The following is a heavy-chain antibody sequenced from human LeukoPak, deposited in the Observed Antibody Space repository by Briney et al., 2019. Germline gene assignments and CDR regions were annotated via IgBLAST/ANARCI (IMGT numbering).Heavy chain of an antibody. CDR1: GFTFSSYA. Sequence: PGGSLRLSCAASGFTFSSYAMSWVRQAPGKGLEWVSAISGSGGSTYYADSVKGRFTISRDNSKNTLYLQMNSLRAEDTAVYYCAKPPPDLEVVPAAMIRGWFDPWGQGTLVTVSS. J-gene: IGHJ5*02. D-gene: IGHD2-2*01. CDR3: AKPPPDLEVVPAAMIRGWFDP. V-gene: IGHV3-23*01. CDR2: ISGSGGST.